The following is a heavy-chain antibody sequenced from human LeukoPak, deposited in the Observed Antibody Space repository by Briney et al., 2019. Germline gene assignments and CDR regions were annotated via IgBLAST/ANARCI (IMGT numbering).Heavy chain of an antibody. Sequence: PSETLSLTCTVSGGSISSGGYYWSWIRQHPGKGLEWIGYIYYSGSTYYNPSLKSRVTISVDTSKNQFSLKLSSVTAADTAVYYCARGGATTAGQWYRQPRPDSYYFDYWGQGTLVTVSS. CDR1: GGSISSGGYY. CDR2: IYYSGST. D-gene: IGHD1-26*01. J-gene: IGHJ4*02. V-gene: IGHV4-31*03. CDR3: ARGGATTAGQWYRQPRPDSYYFDY.